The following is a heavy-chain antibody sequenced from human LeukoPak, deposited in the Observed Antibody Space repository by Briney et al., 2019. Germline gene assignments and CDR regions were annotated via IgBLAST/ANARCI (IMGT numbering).Heavy chain of an antibody. CDR2: IYTSGST. D-gene: IGHD6-6*01. Sequence: SETLSLTCTVSGGSISSYYWSWIRQPAGKGLEWIGRIYTSGSTNYNPSLKGRVTMSVDTSKNQFSLKLSSVTAADTAVYYCASSSSSIGTDVWGKGTTVTVSS. CDR1: GGSISSYY. J-gene: IGHJ6*04. V-gene: IGHV4-4*07. CDR3: ASSSSSIGTDV.